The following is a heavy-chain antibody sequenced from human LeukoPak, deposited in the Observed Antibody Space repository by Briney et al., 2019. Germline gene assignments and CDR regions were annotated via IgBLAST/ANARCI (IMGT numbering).Heavy chain of an antibody. Sequence: SETLSLTCTVSGASITSSNYYWLWLRQPPGKGLEWIGSIYYTGITYYNLSLKSRVTISVDTSKNQFSLKLSSVTAADTAVYYCARAVRGGYFTWGQGTLVTVSS. J-gene: IGHJ5*02. CDR2: IYYTGIT. CDR1: GASITSSNYY. V-gene: IGHV4-39*07. CDR3: ARAVRGGYFT. D-gene: IGHD3-10*01.